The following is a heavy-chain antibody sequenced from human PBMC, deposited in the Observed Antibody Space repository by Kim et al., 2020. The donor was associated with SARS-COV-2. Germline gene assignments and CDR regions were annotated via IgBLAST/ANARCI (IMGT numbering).Heavy chain of an antibody. Sequence: GGSLRLSCAASGFTFSSYAMHWVRQAPGKGLEWVAVISYDGSNKYYADSVKGRFTISRDNSKNTLYLQMNSLRAEDTAVYYCAREGASYYYDSSGYLDY. CDR1: GFTFSSYA. D-gene: IGHD3-22*01. CDR3: AREGASYYYDSSGYLDY. J-gene: IGHJ4*01. V-gene: IGHV3-30*04. CDR2: ISYDGSNK.